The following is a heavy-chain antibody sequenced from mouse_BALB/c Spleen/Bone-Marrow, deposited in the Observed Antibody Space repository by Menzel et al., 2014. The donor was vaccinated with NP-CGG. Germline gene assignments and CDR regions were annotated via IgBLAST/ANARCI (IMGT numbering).Heavy chain of an antibody. CDR1: GFNIKDTY. D-gene: IGHD1-1*01. CDR2: IGPANGNT. J-gene: IGHJ2*01. CDR3: ANYYYGYYFDS. V-gene: IGHV14-3*02. Sequence: VQLQQSGAELVKPGASVKLSCTASGFNIKDTYMHWVKQRPEQGLEWIGRIGPANGNTKYDPKFQGKATITADTSSNTAYLQLSSLTSEDTAVYYCANYYYGYYFDSWGQGTTLTVSS.